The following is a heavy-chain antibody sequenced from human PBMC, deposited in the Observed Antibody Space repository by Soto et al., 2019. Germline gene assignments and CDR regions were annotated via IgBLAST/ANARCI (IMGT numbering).Heavy chain of an antibody. CDR2: IFHSGST. J-gene: IGHJ5*02. CDR1: GGSISSYY. V-gene: IGHV4-59*01. CDR3: ARSISGDPWFDP. D-gene: IGHD6-6*01. Sequence: SETLSLTCTVSGGSISSYYWSWIRQPPGKGLEWIGYIFHSGSTNYRPSLKSRVTISIDTSRNQFSLKLSSVTAADTAIYYCARSISGDPWFDPWGQGTLVTVPQ.